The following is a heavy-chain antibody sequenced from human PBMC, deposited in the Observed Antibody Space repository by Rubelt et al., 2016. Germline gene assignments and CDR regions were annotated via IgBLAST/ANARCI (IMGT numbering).Heavy chain of an antibody. V-gene: IGHV3-69-1*01. CDR3: ARGYSSSWYVARRYGMDV. D-gene: IGHD6-13*01. CDR1: GFSFNSYY. J-gene: IGHJ6*02. Sequence: VESGGGLVKPGGSLRLSCVASGFSFNSYYMNWVRQPPGKGLEWVSSISSDDSLYYADSVKGRFTISRDNAKNSLYLQMTGLRGEDAAVYYCARGYSSSWYVARRYGMDVWGQGTTVTVSS. CDR2: ISSDDSL.